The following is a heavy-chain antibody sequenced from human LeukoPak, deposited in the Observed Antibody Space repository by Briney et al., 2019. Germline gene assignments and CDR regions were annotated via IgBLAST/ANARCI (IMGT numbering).Heavy chain of an antibody. CDR2: ISSSGSTI. D-gene: IGHD2-2*03. Sequence: GGSLRLSCAASGFTFSDYYMSWIRQAPGKGLEWVSYISSSGSTIYYADSVEGRFTISRDNAKNSLYLQMNSLRAEDTAVYYCARGVDIVVVPAANLGDWFDPWGQGTLVTVSS. V-gene: IGHV3-11*01. CDR1: GFTFSDYY. J-gene: IGHJ5*02. CDR3: ARGVDIVVVPAANLGDWFDP.